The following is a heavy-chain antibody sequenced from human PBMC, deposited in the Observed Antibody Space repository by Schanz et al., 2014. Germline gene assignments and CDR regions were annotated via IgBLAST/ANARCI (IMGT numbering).Heavy chain of an antibody. CDR3: TTAHYSSNYETLDY. Sequence: EVELVESGGGLVKPGGSLRLSCVVSGFTFTNAWMSWVRQAPGKGLEWVGRILFKTDGGPETDYAAPVKGRFTISRHDLENMLFLQMNSLKIEDTALYYCTTAHYSSNYETLDYWGQGTLVTVSS. V-gene: IGHV3-15*01. J-gene: IGHJ4*02. CDR2: ILFKTDGGPET. CDR1: GFTFTNAW. D-gene: IGHD6-13*01.